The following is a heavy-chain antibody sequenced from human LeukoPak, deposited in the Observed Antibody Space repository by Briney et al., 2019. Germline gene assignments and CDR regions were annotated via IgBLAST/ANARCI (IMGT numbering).Heavy chain of an antibody. CDR3: AKDSNWGSAGFDY. CDR2: ISSSSSYI. Sequence: ASVKVSCKASGFTFSSYAMSWVRQAPGKGLEWVSSISSSSSYIYYADSVKGRFTISRDNAKNSLYLQMNSLRAEDMALYYCAKDSNWGSAGFDYWGQGTLVTVSS. J-gene: IGHJ4*02. D-gene: IGHD7-27*01. V-gene: IGHV3-21*04. CDR1: GFTFSSYA.